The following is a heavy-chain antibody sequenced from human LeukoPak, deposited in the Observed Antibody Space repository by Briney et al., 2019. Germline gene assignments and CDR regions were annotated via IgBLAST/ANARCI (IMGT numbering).Heavy chain of an antibody. J-gene: IGHJ3*02. Sequence: SETLSLTCTVSGGSISSGSYYWSWIRQPAGKGLEWIGRIYTSGSTNYNPSLKSRVTISVDTSKNQFSLKLSSVTAAGTAVYYCARVPRSVGAKGVYAFDIWGQGTMVTVSS. CDR2: IYTSGST. CDR1: GGSISSGSYY. CDR3: ARVPRSVGAKGVYAFDI. V-gene: IGHV4-61*02. D-gene: IGHD1-26*01.